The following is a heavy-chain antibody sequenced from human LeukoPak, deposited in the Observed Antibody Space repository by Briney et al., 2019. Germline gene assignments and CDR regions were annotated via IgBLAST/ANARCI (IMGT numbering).Heavy chain of an antibody. CDR3: ARRSYCSGGSCYSGIWYFDL. Sequence: SQTLSLTCTVSGGSISSGSYYWSWIRQHPGKGLEWIGYIYYSGSTYYNPSLKSRVTISVDTSKNQFSLKLSSVTAADTAVYYCARRSYCSGGSCYSGIWYFDLWGRGTLVTVSS. V-gene: IGHV4-31*03. CDR1: GGSISSGSYY. J-gene: IGHJ2*01. CDR2: IYYSGST. D-gene: IGHD2-15*01.